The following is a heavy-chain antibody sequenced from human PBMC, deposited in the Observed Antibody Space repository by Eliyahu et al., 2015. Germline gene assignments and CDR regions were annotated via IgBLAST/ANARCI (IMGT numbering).Heavy chain of an antibody. Sequence: QVQLQQWGAGLLKPSETLSFTXAVYXGPFXXXXWSWIRQPPGKGXEWIGEINQVGTTXYNPXLKSRVTISIDMSKNQFSLKLSSVTAADTAVYYCARMATLGSCSGGSCYSDVYWGQGTLVTVSS. V-gene: IGHV4-34*01. CDR1: XGPFXXXX. J-gene: IGHJ4*02. CDR3: ARMATLGSCSGGSCYSDVY. CDR2: INQVGTT. D-gene: IGHD2-15*01.